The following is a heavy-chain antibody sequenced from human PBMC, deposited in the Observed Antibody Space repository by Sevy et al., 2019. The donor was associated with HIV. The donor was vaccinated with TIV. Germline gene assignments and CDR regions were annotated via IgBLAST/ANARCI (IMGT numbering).Heavy chain of an antibody. CDR1: GFTFRTSG. Sequence: GGSLRLSCVTSGFTFRTSGMHWVRQSPGKGLEWVAVISYDEAHKNYADSVKGRFSISKDNSKNTLYLQMNSLRAEDTAVYYCARYPWGSGQLRAYYFDYWGQGTLVTVSS. D-gene: IGHD6-13*01. V-gene: IGHV3-30*03. CDR3: ARYPWGSGQLRAYYFDY. CDR2: ISYDEAHK. J-gene: IGHJ4*02.